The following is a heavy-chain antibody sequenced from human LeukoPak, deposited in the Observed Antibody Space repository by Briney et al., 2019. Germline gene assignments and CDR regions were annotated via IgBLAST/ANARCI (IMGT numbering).Heavy chain of an antibody. CDR3: AREGAGVVVTATQGVGGAFDI. Sequence: ASETLSLTCTVSGYSISSGYYWGWIRQPPGKGLEWIGSIYHSGRTFYNPSLKSRVTISVDTSKNQFSLKLSSVTAADTAVYYCAREGAGVVVTATQGVGGAFDIWGQGTMVTVSS. CDR1: GYSISSGYY. J-gene: IGHJ3*02. D-gene: IGHD2-21*02. CDR2: IYHSGRT. V-gene: IGHV4-38-2*02.